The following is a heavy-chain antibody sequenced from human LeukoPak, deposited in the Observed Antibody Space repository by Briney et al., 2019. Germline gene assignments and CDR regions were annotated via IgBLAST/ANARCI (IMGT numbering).Heavy chain of an antibody. V-gene: IGHV3-21*01. Sequence: GGSLRLSCAASGFTFSGYSMNWVRQAPGKGLEWVSSISSSSSYIYYADSVKGRFTISRDNAKNSLYLQMNSLRAEDTAVYYCARDGVPAATNYYYYHYMDVWGKGTTVTVSS. CDR3: ARDGVPAATNYYYYHYMDV. CDR2: ISSSSSYI. D-gene: IGHD2-2*01. J-gene: IGHJ6*03. CDR1: GFTFSGYS.